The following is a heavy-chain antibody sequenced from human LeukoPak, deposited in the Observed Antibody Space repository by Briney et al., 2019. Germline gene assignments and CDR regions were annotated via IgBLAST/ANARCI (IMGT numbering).Heavy chain of an antibody. Sequence: ASVKVSCKASGYTFTGYYMHWVRQAPGQGLEWMGWINPNSGGTNYAQKFQGWVTMTRDTSISTAYMELSRLRSDDTAVYYCARALGYCNSTSRPAYGMDVWGKGTTVTVSS. J-gene: IGHJ6*04. CDR3: ARALGYCNSTSRPAYGMDV. V-gene: IGHV1-2*04. CDR2: INPNSGGT. CDR1: GYTFTGYY. D-gene: IGHD2-2*01.